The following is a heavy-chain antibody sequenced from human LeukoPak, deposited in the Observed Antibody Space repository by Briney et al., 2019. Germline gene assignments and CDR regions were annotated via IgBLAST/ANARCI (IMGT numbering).Heavy chain of an antibody. Sequence: KSSETLSLTCTVSGGSFSNDNYFWSWIRQPAGKGLEWIGRIYVSGSTDYNSSLKSRVTMSVDTSTNQFSLKLSSVTAADTAVYYCARYCGSTSCYKWFDPWGQGTLVTVSS. D-gene: IGHD2-2*02. V-gene: IGHV4-61*02. CDR2: IYVSGST. CDR1: GGSFSNDNYF. CDR3: ARYCGSTSCYKWFDP. J-gene: IGHJ5*02.